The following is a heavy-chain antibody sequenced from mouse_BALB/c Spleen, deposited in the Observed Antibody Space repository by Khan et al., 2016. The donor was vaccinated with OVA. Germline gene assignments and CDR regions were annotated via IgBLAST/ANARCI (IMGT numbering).Heavy chain of an antibody. D-gene: IGHD1-1*01. J-gene: IGHJ1*01. CDR1: GYSITSDYA. CDR2: ISYSGST. CDR3: ARRYDYGHWYFDV. V-gene: IGHV3-2*02. Sequence: EVQLQESGPGLVKPSQSLSLTCTVTGYSITSDYAWNWIRQFPGNKLEWMGYISYSGSTGYNPSLKSRLSITRDTSNNQFFLQLNSVTTEDTATCYCARRYDYGHWYFDVWGAGTTVTVSS.